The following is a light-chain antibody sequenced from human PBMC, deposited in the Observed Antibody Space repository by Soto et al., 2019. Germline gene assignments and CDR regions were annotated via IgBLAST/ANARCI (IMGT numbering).Light chain of an antibody. V-gene: IGLV2-14*01. Sequence: QSALTQPASASGSPGQSITISCTGTSSDVGGYNYVSWYQQHPGKAPKLMIYEVSNRPSGVSNRFSGSKSGNTASLTISGLQAADEADYYCFSYRSSSTWVFGGGTKLTVL. CDR2: EVS. CDR1: SSDVGGYNY. J-gene: IGLJ3*02. CDR3: FSYRSSSTWV.